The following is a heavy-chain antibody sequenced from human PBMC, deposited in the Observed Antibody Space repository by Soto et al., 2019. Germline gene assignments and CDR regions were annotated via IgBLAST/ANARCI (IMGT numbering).Heavy chain of an antibody. CDR2: ISGSGGST. Sequence: PGGSLRLSCAASGFTFSSYAMSWVRQAPGKGLEWVSAISGSGGSTYYADSVKGRFTISRDNSKNTLYLQMNSLRAEDTAVYYCAKDLGTIYVGHTPGADAFDIWGQGTMVTVSS. J-gene: IGHJ3*02. CDR1: GFTFSSYA. CDR3: AKDLGTIYVGHTPGADAFDI. D-gene: IGHD7-27*01. V-gene: IGHV3-23*01.